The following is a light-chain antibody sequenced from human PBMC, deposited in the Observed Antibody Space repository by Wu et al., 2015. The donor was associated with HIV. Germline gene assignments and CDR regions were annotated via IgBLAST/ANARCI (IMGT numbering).Light chain of an antibody. J-gene: IGKJ2*03. V-gene: IGKV3-15*01. CDR2: GAS. CDR1: QSVYMN. CDR3: QQYNTWPVS. Sequence: EIVMTQSPATLSVSPGESATLSCWASQSVYMNLAWYQQKPGQTPRLLIHGASTRATDIPARFSGSGSGTEFTLIISSLQSEDFAVYYCQQYNTWPVSFGQGTKLEIK.